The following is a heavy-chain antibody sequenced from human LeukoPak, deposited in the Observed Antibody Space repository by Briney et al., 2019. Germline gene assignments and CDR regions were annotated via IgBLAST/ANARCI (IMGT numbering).Heavy chain of an antibody. D-gene: IGHD3-10*01. CDR3: ARTTTPHYYGSGSYALGY. Sequence: GGSLRLSCAASGFTFSTYAMHWVRQGPGKGLEWVAVISYDGSNKYYADSVKGRFTISRDNSKNALYLQMSSLSAEDTAVYYCARTTTPHYYGSGSYALGYWGQGTLVTVPS. CDR2: ISYDGSNK. V-gene: IGHV3-30-3*01. CDR1: GFTFSTYA. J-gene: IGHJ4*02.